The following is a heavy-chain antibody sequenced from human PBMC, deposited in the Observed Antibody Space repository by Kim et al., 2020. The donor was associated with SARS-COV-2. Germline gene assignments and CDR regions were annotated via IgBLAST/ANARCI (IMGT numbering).Heavy chain of an antibody. V-gene: IGHV3-33*01. CDR1: GFTFSSYG. D-gene: IGHD7-27*01. Sequence: GGSLRLSCAASGFTFSSYGMHWVRQAPGKGLEWVAVIWYDGSNKYYADSVKGRFTISRDNSKNTLYLQMNSLRAEDTAVYYCARAQKFSVGLGYFDYWGQGTLVTVSS. CDR2: IWYDGSNK. J-gene: IGHJ4*02. CDR3: ARAQKFSVGLGYFDY.